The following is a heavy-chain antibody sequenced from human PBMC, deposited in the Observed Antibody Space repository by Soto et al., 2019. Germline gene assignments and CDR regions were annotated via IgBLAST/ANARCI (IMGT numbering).Heavy chain of an antibody. CDR1: GFSVTNNY. D-gene: IGHD2-2*01. CDR3: ARGRGSTGYLGREPYFDY. CDR2: IDIGGNT. V-gene: IGHV3-66*01. J-gene: IGHJ4*02. Sequence: EVQVVESGGGLVQPGGSLRLSCAASGFSVTNNYMNWVRQAPGKGLEWVSIIDIGGNTYYADSVKDRFTISRDNSRNTLYLNRDSRGAEDTAVYYCARGRGSTGYLGREPYFDYWGQGTLVTVSP.